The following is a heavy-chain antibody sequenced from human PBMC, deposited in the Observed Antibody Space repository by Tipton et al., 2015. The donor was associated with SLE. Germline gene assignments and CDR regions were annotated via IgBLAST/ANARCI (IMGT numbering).Heavy chain of an antibody. V-gene: IGHV4-59*01. CDR3: AKDSGDYDFGQDP. D-gene: IGHD3-3*01. CDR2: IYYSGGS. CDR1: GGSISRYY. J-gene: IGHJ5*02. Sequence: TLSLTCTVSGGSISRYYWSWIRQPPGKGLEWIGYIYYSGGSNYNPSLKSRVTISIDTSKSQFSLKLNSVTAADTAVYYCAKDSGDYDFGQDPWGRGTLVTVSS.